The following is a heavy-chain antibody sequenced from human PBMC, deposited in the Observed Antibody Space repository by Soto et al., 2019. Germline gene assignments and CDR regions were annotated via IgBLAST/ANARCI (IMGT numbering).Heavy chain of an antibody. Sequence: SETLSLTCPVSGGSISSYYPSWIRQPPGKGLKWIGYIYYSGSTNYNPSLKSRVTISVDTSKNQFSLKLSSVTAADTAVYYCARRWGRTFDYWGQGTLVTVSS. CDR3: ARRWGRTFDY. CDR1: GGSISSYY. D-gene: IGHD7-27*01. J-gene: IGHJ4*02. V-gene: IGHV4-59*08. CDR2: IYYSGST.